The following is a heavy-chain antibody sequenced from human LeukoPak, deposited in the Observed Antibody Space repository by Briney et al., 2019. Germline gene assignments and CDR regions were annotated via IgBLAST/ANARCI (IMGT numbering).Heavy chain of an antibody. Sequence: SVKVSCKASGGTFSSYAISWVREAPGQGLEWMGGIIPIFGTANYAQKFQGRVTITADESTSTAYMELSSLRSEDTAVYYCARERDYYDSSGFSDYWSQGTLVTVSS. CDR2: IIPIFGTA. V-gene: IGHV1-69*01. J-gene: IGHJ4*02. CDR1: GGTFSSYA. CDR3: ARERDYYDSSGFSDY. D-gene: IGHD3-22*01.